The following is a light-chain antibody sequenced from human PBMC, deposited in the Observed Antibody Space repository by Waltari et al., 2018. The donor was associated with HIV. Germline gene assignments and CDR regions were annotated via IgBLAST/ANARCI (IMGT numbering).Light chain of an antibody. CDR2: DNT. CDR3: QSYDSSLSGVV. Sequence: QSVLRQPPSVSGAPGQRVTISCPGRNPNIAAGHTVHWYQQLPGTAPKLLIYDNTNRPSGVPDRFSGSKSGTSTSLAIAGLQADDEADYYCQSYDSSLSGVVFGGGTRLTVL. J-gene: IGLJ2*01. CDR1: NPNIAAGHT. V-gene: IGLV1-40*01.